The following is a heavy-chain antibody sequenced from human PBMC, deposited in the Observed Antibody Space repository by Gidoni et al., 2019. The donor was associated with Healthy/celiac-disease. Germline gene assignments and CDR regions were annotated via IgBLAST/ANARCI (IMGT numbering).Heavy chain of an antibody. D-gene: IGHD2-2*01. Sequence: EVQLVESGGGLVKPGGSLSLSCAASGFTFSSYSMNWVRQAPGKGLEWVSSISSSSSYIYYADSVKGRFTISRDNAKNSLYLQMNSLRAEDTAVYYCAGHGYCSSTSCYAGGNPDYWGQGTLVTVSS. CDR2: ISSSSSYI. J-gene: IGHJ4*02. CDR1: GFTFSSYS. CDR3: AGHGYCSSTSCYAGGNPDY. V-gene: IGHV3-21*01.